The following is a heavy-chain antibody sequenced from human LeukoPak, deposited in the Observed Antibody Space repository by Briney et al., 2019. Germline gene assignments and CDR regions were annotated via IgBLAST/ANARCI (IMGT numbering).Heavy chain of an antibody. D-gene: IGHD3-9*01. CDR1: GGSFSGYY. V-gene: IGHV4-34*01. CDR2: INHSGST. J-gene: IGHJ5*02. Sequence: PSETLSLTCAVYGGSFSGYYWSWISQPPGKGLEWIGEINHSGSTNYNPSLKSRVTISVDTSKNQFSLKLSSVTAADTAVYYCAIQLVYDILTGHKDWFDPWGQGTLVTVSS. CDR3: AIQLVYDILTGHKDWFDP.